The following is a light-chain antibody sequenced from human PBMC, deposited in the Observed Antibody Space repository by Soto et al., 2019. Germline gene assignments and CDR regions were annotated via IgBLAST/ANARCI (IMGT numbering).Light chain of an antibody. CDR3: QLYDSSRTPPYV. V-gene: IGLV2-14*01. J-gene: IGLJ1*01. CDR1: SSDVGGYNH. CDR2: EVT. Sequence: QSVLTQPASVSRSPGQSITISCTGTSSDVGGYNHVSWYQIHPGKAPKLIIYEVTSRPSGVSYRFSGSKSGNSASLTISGLQAEDEADYYCQLYDSSRTPPYVYGIALNVTLL.